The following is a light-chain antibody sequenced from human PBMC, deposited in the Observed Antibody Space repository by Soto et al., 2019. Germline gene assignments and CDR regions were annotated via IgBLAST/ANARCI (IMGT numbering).Light chain of an antibody. CDR2: DAS. J-gene: IGKJ4*01. CDR3: QQYDNLPLT. CDR1: QDISNY. V-gene: IGKV1-33*01. Sequence: DIQMTQSPSSLSASVGDRVTITCQASQDISNYLNWYQQKPGKAPKLLIYDASNLETGVPSRFTGSGSLTEFTFIISSPQPEDIATYYCQQYDNLPLTFGGGTKVEIK.